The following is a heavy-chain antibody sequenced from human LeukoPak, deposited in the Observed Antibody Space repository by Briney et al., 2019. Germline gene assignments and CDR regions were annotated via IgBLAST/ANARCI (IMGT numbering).Heavy chain of an antibody. CDR1: GFTFSSYA. D-gene: IGHD6-13*01. CDR2: ISGNGGGT. Sequence: GGSLRLSCTASGFTFSSYAMSWARQAPGKGLEWVSGISGNGGGTYYADSVKGRVTISRDNSKNTLYLQMNSLRAEDTAVYYCAKSFGYSRSWFDYWGQGTLVTVSS. V-gene: IGHV3-23*01. J-gene: IGHJ4*02. CDR3: AKSFGYSRSWFDY.